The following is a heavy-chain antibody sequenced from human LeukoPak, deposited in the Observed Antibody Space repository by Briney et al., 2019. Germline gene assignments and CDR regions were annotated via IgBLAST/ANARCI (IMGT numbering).Heavy chain of an antibody. V-gene: IGHV4-34*01. CDR2: INHSGST. Sequence: SETLSLTCAVYGGSFSGYYWSWTRQPPGKGLEWIGEINHSGSTNYNPSLKSRVTISVDTSKNQFSLKLSSVTAADTAVYYCARGRGVTPVGGYFDYWGQGTLVTVSS. J-gene: IGHJ4*02. D-gene: IGHD3-10*01. CDR1: GGSFSGYY. CDR3: ARGRGVTPVGGYFDY.